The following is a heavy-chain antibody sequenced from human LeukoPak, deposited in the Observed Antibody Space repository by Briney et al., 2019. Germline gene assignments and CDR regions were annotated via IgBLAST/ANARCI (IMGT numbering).Heavy chain of an antibody. V-gene: IGHV3-66*02. D-gene: IGHD6-19*01. Sequence: GGSLRLSCAASGFTVNNNYMSWVRQAPGKGLEWVSIFYNGGNTYYADSVKGRFTISSDKSKNTLYLQMNSLRVEDTAVYYCAREDVGSSGWYGFDYGSQGTLVTVHS. CDR2: FYNGGNT. J-gene: IGHJ4*02. CDR1: GFTVNNNY. CDR3: AREDVGSSGWYGFDY.